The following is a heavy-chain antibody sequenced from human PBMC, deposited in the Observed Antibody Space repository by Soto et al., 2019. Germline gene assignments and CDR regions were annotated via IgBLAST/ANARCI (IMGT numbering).Heavy chain of an antibody. D-gene: IGHD2-2*02. V-gene: IGHV1-69*01. Sequence: QVQLVQSGAEVKKPGSSVKVSCKASGGTFSSYAISWVRQAPGQGLEWMGGIIPIFGTANYAQKFQGRVTITADESTSTAYMELSSLRSEDTAVYYCARGEGYCSSTSCYILDYWGQGTLVTVSS. CDR2: IIPIFGTA. CDR3: ARGEGYCSSTSCYILDY. CDR1: GGTFSSYA. J-gene: IGHJ4*02.